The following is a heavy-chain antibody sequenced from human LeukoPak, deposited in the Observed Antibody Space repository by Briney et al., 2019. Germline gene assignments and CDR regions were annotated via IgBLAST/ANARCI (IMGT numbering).Heavy chain of an antibody. J-gene: IGHJ6*03. CDR3: ARDGAARLLRYYYYMDV. CDR1: GFTFSGSA. D-gene: IGHD6-6*01. CDR2: ISNDGSNQ. Sequence: PGGSLRLSCAASGFTFSGSAMHWVRQAPGKGLEWVAVISNDGSNQLYAESVKGRFTISRDNSENTQFLQMNSLRPEDSAVYYCARDGAARLLRYYYYMDVWGKGTTVTVSS. V-gene: IGHV3-30*04.